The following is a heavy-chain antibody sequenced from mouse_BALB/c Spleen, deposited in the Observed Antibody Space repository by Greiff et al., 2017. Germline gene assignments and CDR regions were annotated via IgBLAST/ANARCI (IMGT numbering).Heavy chain of an antibody. CDR3: ARSGGYGYPFDY. V-gene: IGHV1-80*01. CDR1: GYAFSSYW. J-gene: IGHJ2*01. D-gene: IGHD1-2*01. CDR2: IYPGDGDT. Sequence: VKLMESGAELVRPGSSVKISCKASGYAFSSYWMNWVKQRPGQGLEWIGQIYPGDGDTNYNGKFKGKATLTADKSSSTAYMQLSSLTSEDSAVYFCARSGGYGYPFDYWGQGTTLTVSS.